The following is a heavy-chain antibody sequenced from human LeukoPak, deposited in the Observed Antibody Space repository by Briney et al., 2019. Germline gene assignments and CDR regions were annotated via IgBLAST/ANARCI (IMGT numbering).Heavy chain of an antibody. D-gene: IGHD4-11*01. CDR3: ASLYSMDYFDY. CDR1: GGSISSGGYS. CDR2: IYHSGST. V-gene: IGHV4-30-2*01. J-gene: IGHJ4*02. Sequence: PSQTLSLTCAVSGGSISSGGYSWSWIRQPPGKGLEWIGYIYHSGSTYYSPSLKSRVTISVDRSKNQFSLKLSSVTAADTAVYYCASLYSMDYFDYWGQGTLVTVSS.